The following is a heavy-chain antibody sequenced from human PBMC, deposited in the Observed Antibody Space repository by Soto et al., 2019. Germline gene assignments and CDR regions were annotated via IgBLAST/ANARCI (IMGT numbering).Heavy chain of an antibody. CDR3: ASCIAAPRYGFDP. Sequence: GGSLRLSCAASGFTFSSYAMSWVRQAPGKGLERVSAISGSGGSTYYADSVKGRFTISRDNSKDTLYLQMNSLRAEDTAVYYCASCIAAPRYGFDPWGQGTLVTVSS. J-gene: IGHJ5*02. V-gene: IGHV3-23*01. CDR1: GFTFSSYA. CDR2: ISGSGGST. D-gene: IGHD6-6*01.